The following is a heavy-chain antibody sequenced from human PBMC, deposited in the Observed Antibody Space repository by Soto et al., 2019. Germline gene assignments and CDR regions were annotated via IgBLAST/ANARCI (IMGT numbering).Heavy chain of an antibody. Sequence: GGSLRLSCAASGFTFSSYAMNWVRQAPGKGLERVAVISYDGSNKYYADSVKGRFTISRDNSKNTLYLQMNSLRAEDTAVYWATITFYYYYGMDVWGQGTTVTVSS. CDR2: ISYDGSNK. CDR1: GFTFSSYA. CDR3: TITFYYYYGMDV. J-gene: IGHJ6*02. D-gene: IGHD5-12*01. V-gene: IGHV3-30-3*01.